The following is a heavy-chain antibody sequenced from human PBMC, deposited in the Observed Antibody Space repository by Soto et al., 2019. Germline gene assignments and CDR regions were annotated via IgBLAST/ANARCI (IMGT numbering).Heavy chain of an antibody. D-gene: IGHD3-16*01. CDR1: GYTFVGYY. CDR3: ARGAAGDSSLVTYHFDC. V-gene: IGHV1-2*02. CDR2: INPNSGGT. J-gene: IGHJ4*02. Sequence: QVQLMQSGAEVKKPGASVKVSCKASGYTFVGYYIHWVRQAPGQGLEWVGWINPNSGGTNYAQTVQGRVTMTRDTSISTAFMDLSRLISDDTAVYYCARGAAGDSSLVTYHFDCWGQGTLVTVSS.